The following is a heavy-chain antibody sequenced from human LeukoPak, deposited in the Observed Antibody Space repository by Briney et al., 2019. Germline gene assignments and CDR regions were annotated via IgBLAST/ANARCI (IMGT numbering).Heavy chain of an antibody. D-gene: IGHD2-21*02. Sequence: ASVKVSCKASGYTFTSYGISWVRQAPGQGLEWMGWISAYSGNTNYAQKLQGRVTMTTDTSTSTAYMELRSLRSDDTAVYYCARGRASSIVVVTASPFDYWGQGTLVTVSS. CDR1: GYTFTSYG. CDR3: ARGRASSIVVVTASPFDY. CDR2: ISAYSGNT. J-gene: IGHJ4*02. V-gene: IGHV1-18*01.